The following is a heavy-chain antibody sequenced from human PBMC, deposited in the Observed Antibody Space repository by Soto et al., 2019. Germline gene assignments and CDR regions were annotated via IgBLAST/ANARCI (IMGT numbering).Heavy chain of an antibody. J-gene: IGHJ4*02. CDR1: GGSLTGYY. V-gene: IGHV4-34*01. D-gene: IGHD3-10*01. CDR2: LNHGGSP. CDR3: ARGYLFLGFDS. Sequence: QVQLQQWGAGLLKPSETLSLTCAVSGGSLTGYYWGWIRQPPGKGLEWIEQLNHGGSPNYNPSLRSRVTISLDTSKNQFSLRLTSVTAADTAVYYCARGYLFLGFDSWGQGSLVTVSS.